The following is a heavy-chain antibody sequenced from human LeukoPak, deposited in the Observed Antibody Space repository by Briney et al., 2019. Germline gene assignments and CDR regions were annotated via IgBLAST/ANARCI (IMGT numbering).Heavy chain of an antibody. V-gene: IGHV1-18*01. J-gene: IGHJ3*02. CDR2: ISAYNGNT. D-gene: IGHD3-9*01. CDR1: GYTFTSYG. CDR3: ARDYPTITGRYFDWQDAFDI. Sequence: ASVKVSCKASGYTFTSYGISWVRQAPGQGLEWMGWISAYNGNTNYAQKLQGRVTMTIDTSTSTAYMELRSLRSDDTAVYYCARDYPTITGRYFDWQDAFDIWGQGTMVTVSS.